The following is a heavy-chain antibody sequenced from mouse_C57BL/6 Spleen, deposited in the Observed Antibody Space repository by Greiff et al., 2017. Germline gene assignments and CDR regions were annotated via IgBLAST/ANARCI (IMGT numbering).Heavy chain of an antibody. CDR3: ARVLDSSGFDY. CDR2: ISYDGSN. J-gene: IGHJ2*01. V-gene: IGHV3-6*01. CDR1: GYSITSGYY. Sequence: ESGPGLVKPSQSLSLTCSVTGYSITSGYYWNWIRQFPGNKLEWMGYISYDGSNNYNPSLKNLISITRDTSKNQFFLKLNSVTTEDTATYSCARVLDSSGFDYWGQGTTLTVSS. D-gene: IGHD3-2*02.